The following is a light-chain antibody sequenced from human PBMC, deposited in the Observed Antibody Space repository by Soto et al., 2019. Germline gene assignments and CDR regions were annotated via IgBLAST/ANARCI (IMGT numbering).Light chain of an antibody. CDR1: SSDVGGYQY. Sequence: QSALTQPPPASGSPGQSVTISCTGTSSDVGGYQYVSWYQQYPGKAPKLMIYAVNKRPSGVPDRFSGSRSGNTASLTVSGLQAEDEADYYCSSYAGSNNYVFGTGTKVTVL. CDR3: SSYAGSNNYV. J-gene: IGLJ1*01. CDR2: AVN. V-gene: IGLV2-8*01.